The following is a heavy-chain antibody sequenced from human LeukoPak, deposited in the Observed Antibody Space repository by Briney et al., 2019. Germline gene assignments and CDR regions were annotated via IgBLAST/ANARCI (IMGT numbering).Heavy chain of an antibody. J-gene: IGHJ4*02. CDR1: EFRFGSNG. D-gene: IGHD5-18*01. CDR2: IAYDGSSK. CDR3: VKDPRGGYAYGYFDS. Sequence: GRSLRLSCAASEFRFGSNGMHWVRQTPDKGLEWVAAIAYDGSSKYYGDSVKGRFTISRDNPNNMVFLHMNSLRAEDTALYYCVKDPRGGYAYGYFDSWGQGALVIVSS. V-gene: IGHV3-33*05.